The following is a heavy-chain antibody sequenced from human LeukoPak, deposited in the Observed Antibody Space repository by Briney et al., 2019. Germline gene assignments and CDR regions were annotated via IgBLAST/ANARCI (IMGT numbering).Heavy chain of an antibody. J-gene: IGHJ4*02. Sequence: PSETLSLTCTVSGGSITTFYWSWIRQPPGKGLEWIAYMFHSGTPRYNPSLQSRVTISADTSKNQFSLNVRSTTAADTAVYYCARRRGWKQQLVYFDYWDQGTLATVSS. CDR2: MFHSGTP. CDR3: ARRRGWKQQLVYFDY. CDR1: GGSITTFY. D-gene: IGHD6-13*01. V-gene: IGHV4-59*08.